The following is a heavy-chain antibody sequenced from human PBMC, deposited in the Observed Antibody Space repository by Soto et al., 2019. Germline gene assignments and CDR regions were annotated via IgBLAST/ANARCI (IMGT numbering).Heavy chain of an antibody. CDR1: GLTISECS. J-gene: IGHJ4*01. Sequence: SLRLSCEASGLTISECSMNWVRQAPGKGLEWLAYITIRTGNVLYADSVRGRFTISADNAENSVILQMNSLRDEDSAVYFCVRDRDLYRDMFHADLWGQGTLVTVSS. V-gene: IGHV3-48*02. D-gene: IGHD3-10*02. CDR3: VRDRDLYRDMFHADL. CDR2: ITIRTGNV.